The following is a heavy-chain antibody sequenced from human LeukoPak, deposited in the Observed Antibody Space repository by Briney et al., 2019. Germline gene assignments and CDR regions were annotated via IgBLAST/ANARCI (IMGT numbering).Heavy chain of an antibody. CDR3: ATSAGYCSSTSCYDFDY. Sequence: ASVKVSCKVSGYTLTELSMHWVRQAPGKGLEWMGGFDPEDGETIYAQKFQGRVTMTEDTSTDTAYMELSSLRSEDTAVYYCATSAGYCSSTSCYDFDYWGQGTLVTDSS. D-gene: IGHD2-2*01. V-gene: IGHV1-24*01. CDR1: GYTLTELS. J-gene: IGHJ4*02. CDR2: FDPEDGET.